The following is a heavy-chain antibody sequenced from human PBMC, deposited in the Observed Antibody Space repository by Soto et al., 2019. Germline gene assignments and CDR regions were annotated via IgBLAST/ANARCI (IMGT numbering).Heavy chain of an antibody. CDR3: AREGHDYQGRTFHY. CDR2: INPSGGST. V-gene: IGHV1-46*01. D-gene: IGHD4-17*01. J-gene: IGHJ4*02. Sequence: QVQLVQSGAEVKKPGASVKVSCKASGYTFTSYYMHWVRQAPGQGLEWKGIINPSGGSTSYAQKFQGRVTTTSDTSTSTVYMELSSRRSEDTAVYYGAREGHDYQGRTFHYWGQGTLVTVSS. CDR1: GYTFTSYY.